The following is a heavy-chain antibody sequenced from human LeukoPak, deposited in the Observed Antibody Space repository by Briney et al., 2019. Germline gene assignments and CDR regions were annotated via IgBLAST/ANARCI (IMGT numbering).Heavy chain of an antibody. D-gene: IGHD1-1*01. CDR2: ISGSGGST. CDR3: AKDQEGLQLDLATFDY. J-gene: IGHJ4*02. V-gene: IGHV3-23*01. Sequence: GGSLRLSCAASGFTFSSYGMHWVRQAPGKGLEWVSAISGSGGSTYYADSVKGRFTISRDNSKNTLYLQMNSLRAEDTAVYYCAKDQEGLQLDLATFDYWGQGTLVTVSS. CDR1: GFTFSSYG.